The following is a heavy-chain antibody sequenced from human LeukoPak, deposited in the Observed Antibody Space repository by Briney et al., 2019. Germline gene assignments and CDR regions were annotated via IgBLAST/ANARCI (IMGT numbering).Heavy chain of an antibody. V-gene: IGHV4-34*01. CDR1: GGSFSGYY. Sequence: SETLSLTCAVYGGSFSGYYWSWIRQPPGKGLEWIGEINHSGSTNYNPSLKSRVIISVDTSKNQFSLKLSSVTAADTAVYYCARGQRPDYWGQGTLVTVSS. CDR3: ARGQRPDY. J-gene: IGHJ4*02. CDR2: INHSGST.